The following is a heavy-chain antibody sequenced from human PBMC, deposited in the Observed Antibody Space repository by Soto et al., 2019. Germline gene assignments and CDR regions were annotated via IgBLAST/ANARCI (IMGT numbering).Heavy chain of an antibody. D-gene: IGHD3-22*01. CDR2: ISGSGGST. V-gene: IGHV3-23*01. Sequence: EVQLLESGGGLVQPGGSLRLSCAASGFTFSSYAMSWVRQAPGKGLEWVSAISGSGGSTYYADSVKGRFTISRDNSKNTLYLQMNSLRAEDTAVYYCVKGPTYYYDSSGYNDYWGQGTLVTVSS. CDR1: GFTFSSYA. CDR3: VKGPTYYYDSSGYNDY. J-gene: IGHJ4*02.